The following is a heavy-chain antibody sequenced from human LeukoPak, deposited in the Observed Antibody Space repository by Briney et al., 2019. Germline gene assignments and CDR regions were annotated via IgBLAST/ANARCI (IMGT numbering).Heavy chain of an antibody. Sequence: PGGSLRLPCSASGXTFSSYEMNWVRQAPGKGLEWVASISRSGSTEYYADSVKGRFTMSRDNAKNSLYLQMNSLRAADTAVYYCARTSNDDYGRDYGMDVWGQGTTVTVSS. J-gene: IGHJ6*02. CDR3: ARTSNDDYGRDYGMDV. V-gene: IGHV3-48*03. CDR2: ISRSGSTE. CDR1: GXTFSSYE. D-gene: IGHD4-17*01.